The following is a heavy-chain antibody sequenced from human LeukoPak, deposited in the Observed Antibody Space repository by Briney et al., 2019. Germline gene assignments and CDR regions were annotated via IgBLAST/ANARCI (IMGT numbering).Heavy chain of an antibody. CDR2: IYNSGST. CDR1: GGSISGYY. CDR3: ARYGSGTYPRFDY. V-gene: IGHV4-59*08. D-gene: IGHD3-10*01. J-gene: IGHJ4*02. Sequence: SETLSLTCTVSGGSISGYYWSWIRQSPGKGLEWIGYIYNSGSTNYNPSLQSRVTISVDTSKNQFSLNLSSVTAADTAVYYCARYGSGTYPRFDYWGQGTLVTVYS.